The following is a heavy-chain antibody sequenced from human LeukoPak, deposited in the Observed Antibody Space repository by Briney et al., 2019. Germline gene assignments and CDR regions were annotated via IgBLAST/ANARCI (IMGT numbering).Heavy chain of an antibody. V-gene: IGHV3-48*01. CDR3: ARVPGYYDSSGYPRPLDY. Sequence: GGSLRLSCAASGFTFSSYSMNWVRQAPGKGLEWVSYISSSSSTIYYADSMKGRFTISRDNAKNSLYLQMNSLRAEDTAVYYCARVPGYYDSSGYPRPLDYWGQGTLVTVSS. D-gene: IGHD3-22*01. J-gene: IGHJ4*02. CDR2: ISSSSSTI. CDR1: GFTFSSYS.